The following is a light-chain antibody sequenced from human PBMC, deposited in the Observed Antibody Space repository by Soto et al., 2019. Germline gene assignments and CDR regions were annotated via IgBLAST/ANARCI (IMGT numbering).Light chain of an antibody. Sequence: QAVVTQPPSASGTPGQRVTISCSGSSSNIGSNTVNWYQQLPGTAPKLLIYTNNQRPSGVPDRFSGSKSGTSASLAIRGLQSEDEADYYCAAWDDSLNGVVFGGGTQLTVL. CDR2: TNN. CDR1: SSNIGSNT. V-gene: IGLV1-44*01. J-gene: IGLJ7*01. CDR3: AAWDDSLNGVV.